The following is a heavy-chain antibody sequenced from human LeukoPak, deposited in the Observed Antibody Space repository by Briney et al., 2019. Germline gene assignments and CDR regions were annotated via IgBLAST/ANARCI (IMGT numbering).Heavy chain of an antibody. V-gene: IGHV3-74*01. Sequence: PGGSLRLSCAASGFTFSSYWMHWVRQAPGKGLVWVSRINSDGSSTSYADSVKGRFTISRDNAKNTLYLQMNSLRAEDTAVYYCASLTSIAAAGTLDYWGQGTLVTVSS. CDR3: ASLTSIAAAGTLDY. J-gene: IGHJ4*02. D-gene: IGHD6-13*01. CDR2: INSDGSST. CDR1: GFTFSSYW.